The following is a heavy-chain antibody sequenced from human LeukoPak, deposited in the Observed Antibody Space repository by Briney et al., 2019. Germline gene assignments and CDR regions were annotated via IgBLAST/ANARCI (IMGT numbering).Heavy chain of an antibody. D-gene: IGHD5-18*01. Sequence: ETLSLTCAVYGGSFSGYYWSWVRQAPGKGLEWVANIKQDGSEKYYVDSVKGRFTISRDNAKNSLYLQMNSLRAEDTAVYYCARDVGYSYGYDPWGQGTLVTVSS. CDR2: IKQDGSEK. J-gene: IGHJ5*02. V-gene: IGHV3-7*01. CDR3: ARDVGYSYGYDP. CDR1: GGSFSGYY.